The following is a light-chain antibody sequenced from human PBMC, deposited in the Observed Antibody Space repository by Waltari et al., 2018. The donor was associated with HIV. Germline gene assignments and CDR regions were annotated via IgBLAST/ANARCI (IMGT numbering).Light chain of an antibody. V-gene: IGLV2-11*01. CDR3: CSYGGTYNV. Sequence: QSALTQPRSVSGSPGQSVTISCTGPSSDVGGYNSVSCYQHHPGKAPKLLIYEVSKWPSGVPDRFSGSKSGNTASLTISGLRADDEADYYCCSYGGTYNVFGTGTKVTIL. CDR2: EVS. CDR1: SSDVGGYNS. J-gene: IGLJ1*01.